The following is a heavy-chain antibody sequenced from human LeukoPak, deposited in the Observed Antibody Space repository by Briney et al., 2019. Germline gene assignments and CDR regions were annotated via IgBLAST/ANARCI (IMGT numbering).Heavy chain of an antibody. CDR2: IRSKAYGGTT. Sequence: GGSLRLSCAASGFTVSSNYMSWVRQAPGKGLEWVGFIRSKAYGGTTEYAASVKGRFTISRDDSKSIAYLQMNSLKTEDTAVYYCTRAYYDILTGYWGFFDYWGQGTLVTVSS. J-gene: IGHJ4*02. CDR1: GFTVSSNY. V-gene: IGHV3-49*04. CDR3: TRAYYDILTGYWGFFDY. D-gene: IGHD3-9*01.